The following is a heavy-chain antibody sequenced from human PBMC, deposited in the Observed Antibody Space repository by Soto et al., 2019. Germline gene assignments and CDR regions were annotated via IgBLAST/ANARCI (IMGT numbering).Heavy chain of an antibody. CDR1: GYKFTSSW. CDR3: ARKDKSGYFNWFDP. CDR2: IFPSDSDT. J-gene: IGHJ5*02. Sequence: PGESLKISCRTSGYKFTSSWIAWVRQMPGKGLEWMGIIFPSDSDTRYGPSFQGQVTISADRSTSTVFLQWASLKASDTAVYFCARKDKSGYFNWFDPWGQGTLVTVSS. V-gene: IGHV5-51*01. D-gene: IGHD3-22*01.